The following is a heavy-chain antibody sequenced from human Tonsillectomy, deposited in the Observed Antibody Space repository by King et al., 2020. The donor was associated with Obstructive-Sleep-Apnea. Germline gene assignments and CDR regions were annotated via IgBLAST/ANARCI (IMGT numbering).Heavy chain of an antibody. Sequence: QLQESGPGLVKPSQTLSLTCTVSGGSISSGNYYWSWIRQPPGKGLEWIGDIYYSGKTYYNPPLKSRVTTSVDTSKSQFSLQLSSVTAADTAVYYCSRVSDQLLSWVDYWGQGTLVTVSS. D-gene: IGHD2-2*01. V-gene: IGHV4-30-4*01. CDR1: GGSISSGNYY. J-gene: IGHJ4*02. CDR3: SRVSDQLLSWVDY. CDR2: IYYSGKT.